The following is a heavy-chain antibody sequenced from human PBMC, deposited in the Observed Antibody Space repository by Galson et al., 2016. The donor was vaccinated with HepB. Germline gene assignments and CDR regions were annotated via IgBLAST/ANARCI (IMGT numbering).Heavy chain of an antibody. CDR2: ISSAGSHT. CDR3: AREGMIWFGESSPAPFNFDS. CDR1: GFNSSDYY. Sequence: SLRLSCATSGFNSSDYYMTWIRQAPGKGLEWVSYISSAGSHTKYADSVKGRFTISRDNAKSTLSLHINSLRAEDTAVYFCAREGMIWFGESSPAPFNFDSWGQGTPVTVSS. D-gene: IGHD3-10*01. J-gene: IGHJ4*02. V-gene: IGHV3-11*06.